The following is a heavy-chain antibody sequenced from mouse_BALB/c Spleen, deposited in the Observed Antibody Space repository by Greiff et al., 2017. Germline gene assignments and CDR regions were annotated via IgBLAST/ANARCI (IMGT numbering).Heavy chain of an antibody. D-gene: IGHD1-1*01. J-gene: IGHJ1*01. V-gene: IGHV14-3*02. CDR2: IDPANGNT. CDR1: GFNIKDTY. CDR3: ATIYYYGSSDWYFDV. Sequence: EVQLQQSGAELVKPGASVKLSCTASGFNIKDTYMHWVKQRPEQGLEWIGRIDPANGNTKYDPKFQGKATITADTSSNTAYLQLSSLTSEDTAVYYGATIYYYGSSDWYFDVWGAGTTVTVSS.